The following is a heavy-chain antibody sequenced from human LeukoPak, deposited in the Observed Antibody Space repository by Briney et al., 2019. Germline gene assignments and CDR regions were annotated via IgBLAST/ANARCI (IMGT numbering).Heavy chain of an antibody. J-gene: IGHJ4*02. Sequence: GGSLRLSCAASEFIFRSYSMNWVRQAPGKGLEWVSSISSSSSYIYYADSVKGRFTISRDNAKNSLYLQMNSLRAEDTAVYYCARVDGSSGYYPDYWGQGTLVTVPS. CDR3: ARVDGSSGYYPDY. CDR1: EFIFRSYS. D-gene: IGHD3-22*01. CDR2: ISSSSSYI. V-gene: IGHV3-21*01.